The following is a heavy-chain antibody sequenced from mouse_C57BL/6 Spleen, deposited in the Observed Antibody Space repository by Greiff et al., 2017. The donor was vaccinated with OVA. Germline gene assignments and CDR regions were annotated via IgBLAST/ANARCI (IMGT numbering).Heavy chain of an antibody. CDR3: ARGDYGSSSVTYAIDY. J-gene: IGHJ4*01. V-gene: IGHV5-17*01. CDR2: ISSGSSTI. D-gene: IGHD1-1*01. CDR1: GFTFSDYG. Sequence: EVKLVESGGGLVKPGGSLKLSCAASGFTFSDYGMHWVRQAPEKGLEWVAYISSGSSTIYYADTVKGRFTISRDNAKNTMFLQMTCLRSEDTAMYYCARGDYGSSSVTYAIDYWGQGTSVTVSS.